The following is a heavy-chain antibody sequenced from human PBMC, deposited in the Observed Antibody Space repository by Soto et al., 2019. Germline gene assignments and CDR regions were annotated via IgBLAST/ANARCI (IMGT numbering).Heavy chain of an antibody. CDR1: GGSFSGYF. J-gene: IGHJ3*01. CDR3: ARGGSSDGQFAFDF. CDR2: VNHNGRN. D-gene: IGHD6-19*01. Sequence: QLHQQQWGAGLLKPSETLSLTCAVYGGSFSGYFWNWIRQSPGKGLEWIGKVNHNGRNNYNPSLKSRVTISLDMSKNQISLKLTSVAAADTDVYYCARGGSSDGQFAFDFWGQGTMVTVSS. V-gene: IGHV4-34*01.